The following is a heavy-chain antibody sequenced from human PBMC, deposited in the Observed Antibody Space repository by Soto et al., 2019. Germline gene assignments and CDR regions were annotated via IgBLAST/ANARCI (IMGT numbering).Heavy chain of an antibody. CDR2: IGNSGRT. CDR1: GGSFSDSY. V-gene: IGHV4-34*01. CDR3: ARGRPAIATRWFDS. Sequence: SETLSLTCAVFGGSFSDSYWSWIRQSPGKGLEWIGEIGNSGRTYYNPSLKSRVTISGDTSKNQFSLEVRSVAAADTGTYYCARGRPAIATRWFDSWGQGILVTAPQ. D-gene: IGHD1-1*01. J-gene: IGHJ5*01.